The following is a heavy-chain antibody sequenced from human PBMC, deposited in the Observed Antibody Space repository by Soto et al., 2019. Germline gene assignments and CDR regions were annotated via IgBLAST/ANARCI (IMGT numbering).Heavy chain of an antibody. D-gene: IGHD3-16*02. CDR3: ARLKYDHVWGSYRYDWFDP. Sequence: SETLSLTCTVSGGSISSDYWSWIRQPPGKGLEWIGYIYYTGSANYNPSLKSRVTISVDTSKNQFSLKLTSVTAADTAIYYCARLKYDHVWGSYRYDWFDPWGQGTLVTVSS. CDR2: IYYTGSA. V-gene: IGHV4-59*01. J-gene: IGHJ5*02. CDR1: GGSISSDY.